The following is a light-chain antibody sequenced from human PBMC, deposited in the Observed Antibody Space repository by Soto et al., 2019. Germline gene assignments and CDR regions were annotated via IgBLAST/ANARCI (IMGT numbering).Light chain of an antibody. J-gene: IGLJ2*01. CDR1: SSDVGGYNY. V-gene: IGLV2-14*03. CDR3: SSYTGSSTLVV. CDR2: DVS. Sequence: QSALTQPASASGSPGQSITISCTGTSSDVGGYNYVSWYQHHPGKAPKLMIYDVSNRPSGVSNRFSGSKSGNTASLTVSGLQAEDEAAYYCSSYTGSSTLVVFGGGTKLTVL.